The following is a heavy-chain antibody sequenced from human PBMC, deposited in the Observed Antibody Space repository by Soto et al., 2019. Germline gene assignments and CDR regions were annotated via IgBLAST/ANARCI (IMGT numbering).Heavy chain of an antibody. Sequence: QVQLVQSGAEVKKPGSSVKVSCKASGGIFSTYAISWLRQAPGQGLEWLGGIIPLFGTPNYAQRFQGRVTITADEYTRKEYMELSRLRSEDTAVYYCARDRDDYGSGNYYNRIDFWGQGTLVTVSS. CDR2: IIPLFGTP. CDR1: GGIFSTYA. V-gene: IGHV1-69*01. CDR3: ARDRDDYGSGNYYNRIDF. J-gene: IGHJ4*02. D-gene: IGHD3-10*01.